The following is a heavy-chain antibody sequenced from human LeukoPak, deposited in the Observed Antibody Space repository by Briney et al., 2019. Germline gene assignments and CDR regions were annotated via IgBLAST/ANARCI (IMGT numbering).Heavy chain of an antibody. J-gene: IGHJ6*02. CDR1: GGTFTSYA. V-gene: IGHV7-4-1*02. CDR3: ARDSHYGDYVDYYYYYGMDV. CDR2: INTNTGNP. Sequence: ASVKVSCKASGGTFTSYAMNWVRQAPGQGLEWMGWINTNTGNPTYAQGFTGRFVFSLDTSVSTAYLQISSLKAEDTAVYYCARDSHYGDYVDYYYYYGMDVWGQGTTVTVSS. D-gene: IGHD4-17*01.